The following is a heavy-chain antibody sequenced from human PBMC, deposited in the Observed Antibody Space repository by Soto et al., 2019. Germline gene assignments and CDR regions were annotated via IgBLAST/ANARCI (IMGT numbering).Heavy chain of an antibody. Sequence: EVQLLAAGGGLVQPGGSLRLSCAASGFTFSSYAMRWVRQAPGKGLEWVSAISGSGGSTYYADSVKGRFTISRDNSKNTLYLQMNSLRAEDTAVYYCARRGSGSYYDYWGQGTLVTVSS. CDR2: ISGSGGST. D-gene: IGHD1-26*01. V-gene: IGHV3-23*01. CDR1: GFTFSSYA. J-gene: IGHJ4*02. CDR3: ARRGSGSYYDY.